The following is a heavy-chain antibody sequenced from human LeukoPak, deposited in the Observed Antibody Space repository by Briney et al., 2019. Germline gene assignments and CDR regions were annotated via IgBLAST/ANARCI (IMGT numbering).Heavy chain of an antibody. V-gene: IGHV4-30-4*01. CDR2: IYYSGST. CDR1: GGSISSGDYY. Sequence: SQTLSLTCTVSGGSISSGDYYWSWIRQPPGKGLEWIGYIYYSGSTYYNPSLKSRVTISVDTSKNQFSLKLSSVAAADTAVYYCARETVPAATIQGNWFDPWGQGTLVTVSS. J-gene: IGHJ5*02. CDR3: ARETVPAATIQGNWFDP. D-gene: IGHD2-2*01.